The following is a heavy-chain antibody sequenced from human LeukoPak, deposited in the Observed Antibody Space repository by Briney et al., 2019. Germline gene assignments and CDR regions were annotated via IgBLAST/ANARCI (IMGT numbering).Heavy chain of an antibody. CDR3: AREGPIVGATHLVDY. V-gene: IGHV1-2*02. D-gene: IGHD1-26*01. CDR1: GYTFTDYY. J-gene: IGHJ4*02. Sequence: ASVKVSCKASGYTFTDYYMHWVRQAPGQGLEWMGWINPNSGGTNYAQKFQGRVTMTRDTSITTAYMELSRLRSDDTAVYYCAREGPIVGATHLVDYWGQGTLVTVSS. CDR2: INPNSGGT.